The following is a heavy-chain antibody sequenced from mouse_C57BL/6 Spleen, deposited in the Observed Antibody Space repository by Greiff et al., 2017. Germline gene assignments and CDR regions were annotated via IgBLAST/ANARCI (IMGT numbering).Heavy chain of an antibody. Sequence: EVNLVESGGGLVKPGGSLKLSCAASGFTFSSYAMSWVRQTPEKRLEWVATISDGGSYTYYPDNVKGRFTISRDNAKNNLYLQMSHLQSEDTAMYYCARDRGFYPRYFDVWGTGTTVTVSS. V-gene: IGHV5-4*01. CDR3: ARDRGFYPRYFDV. J-gene: IGHJ1*03. CDR1: GFTFSSYA. CDR2: ISDGGSYT. D-gene: IGHD1-1*01.